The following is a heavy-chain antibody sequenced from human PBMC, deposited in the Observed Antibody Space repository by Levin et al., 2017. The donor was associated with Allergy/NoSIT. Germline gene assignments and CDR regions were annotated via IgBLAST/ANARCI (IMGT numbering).Heavy chain of an antibody. CDR3: ARSFVGAGAFDI. V-gene: IGHV3-7*01. Sequence: GESLKISCVASGFTFSSYWMSWVRQAPGKGLEWVANIKQHESDKYYVDSVKGRFTISRDNAKNSLFLQMNSLGAEDTAVYYCARSFVGAGAFDIWGQGTMVTVSS. CDR1: GFTFSSYW. CDR2: IKQHESDK. D-gene: IGHD1-26*01. J-gene: IGHJ3*02.